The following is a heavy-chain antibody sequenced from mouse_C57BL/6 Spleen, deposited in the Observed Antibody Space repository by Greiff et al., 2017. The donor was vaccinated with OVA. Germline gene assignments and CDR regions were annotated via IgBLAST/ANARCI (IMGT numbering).Heavy chain of an antibody. CDR2: IHPNSGST. CDR1: GYTFTSYW. D-gene: IGHD2-1*01. Sequence: QVQLQQPGAELVKPGASVKLSCKASGYTFTSYWMHWVKQRPGQGLEWIGMIHPNSGSTNYNEKFKSKATLTVDKSSSAAYMQLSSLTSEDSAVYYCARWGDGTYGYWGQGTTLTVSS. CDR3: ARWGDGTYGY. J-gene: IGHJ2*01. V-gene: IGHV1-64*01.